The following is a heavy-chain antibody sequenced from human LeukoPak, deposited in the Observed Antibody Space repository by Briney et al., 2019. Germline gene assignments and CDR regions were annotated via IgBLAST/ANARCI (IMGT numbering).Heavy chain of an antibody. J-gene: IGHJ5*02. CDR2: IYYSGST. CDR1: GGSISSSNYY. V-gene: IGHV4-61*05. CDR3: ARGLPGP. Sequence: KPSETLSLTCAVSGGSISSSNYYWGWIRQPPGKGLEWIGYIYYSGSTNYNPSLKSRVTISVDTSKNQFSLKLSSVTAADTAVYYCARGLPGPWGQGTLVTVSS.